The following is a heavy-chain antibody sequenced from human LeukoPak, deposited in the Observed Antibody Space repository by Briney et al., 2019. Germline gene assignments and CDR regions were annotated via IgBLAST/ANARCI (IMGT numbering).Heavy chain of an antibody. J-gene: IGHJ5*02. Sequence: ASVKVSCKASGYTFTGYYMHWVRQAPGQGLEWVGWINPNSGGTNYAQKFQGRVTMTRDTSISTAYMELSRLRSDDTAVYYCARSRATITLFDPWGQGTLVTVSS. CDR2: INPNSGGT. D-gene: IGHD5-12*01. CDR1: GYTFTGYY. V-gene: IGHV1-2*02. CDR3: ARSRATITLFDP.